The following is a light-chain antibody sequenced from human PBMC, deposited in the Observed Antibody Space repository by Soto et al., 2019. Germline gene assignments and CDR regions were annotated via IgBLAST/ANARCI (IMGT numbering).Light chain of an antibody. CDR2: DAS. CDR1: QRITT. CDR3: QQRSDWPLT. V-gene: IGKV3-11*01. J-gene: IGKJ4*01. Sequence: EIVLTQSPATLSLSPGERATLSCRASQRITTVAWYQQKPGQAPRLLIYDASNRATGIPARFSGSGSGTDFTLTISSLEPEDFAVYYCQQRSDWPLTFGGGTKVDIK.